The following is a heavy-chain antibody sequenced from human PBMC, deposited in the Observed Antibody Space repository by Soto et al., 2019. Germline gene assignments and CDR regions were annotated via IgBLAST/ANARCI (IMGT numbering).Heavy chain of an antibody. CDR3: ARANVAAAGTWYYGMDV. CDR1: GGSIRTYY. CDR2: IYHSGST. V-gene: IGHV4-59*01. D-gene: IGHD6-13*01. Sequence: SETLSLTCTVSGGSIRTYYWNWIRQAPGRGLEWIGYIYHSGSTNYNSSLKSRVTMSVDTSKSQFSLKLSSVTAADTAVYYCARANVAAAGTWYYGMDVWGQGTTVTVSS. J-gene: IGHJ6*02.